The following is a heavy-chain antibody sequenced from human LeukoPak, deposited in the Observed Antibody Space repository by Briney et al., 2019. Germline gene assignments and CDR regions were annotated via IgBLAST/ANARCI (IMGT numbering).Heavy chain of an antibody. V-gene: IGHV4-34*01. CDR3: ARGGTTHYYGSGTSP. CDR1: NGSFSGYY. J-gene: IGHJ5*02. D-gene: IGHD3-10*01. Sequence: PSETLSLTCAVHNGSFSGYYWTWIRQAPGKGLEWIGEINNSGVTYYNPSLKSRVAISRDTSKIQFSLQLKSASAVDTAVYYCARGGTTHYYGSGTSPWGQGTLVIVSS. CDR2: INNSGVT.